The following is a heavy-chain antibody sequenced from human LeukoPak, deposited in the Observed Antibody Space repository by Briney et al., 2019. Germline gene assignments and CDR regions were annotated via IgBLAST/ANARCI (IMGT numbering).Heavy chain of an antibody. D-gene: IGHD3-10*01. CDR1: GGSISSSSYY. CDR2: IHHSGNT. J-gene: IGHJ4*02. V-gene: IGHV4-39*07. Sequence: PSETLSLTCTVSGGSISSSSYYWGWIRQPPGKGLEWIGSIHHSGNTYNNPSLKSRVTMSVDTSKNQFSLKLNSVTAADTAVYYCARNYGSGKLDYWGQGTLVTVSS. CDR3: ARNYGSGKLDY.